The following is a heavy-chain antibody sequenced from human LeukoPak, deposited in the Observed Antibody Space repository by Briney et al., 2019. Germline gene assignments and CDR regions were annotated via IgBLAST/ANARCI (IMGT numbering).Heavy chain of an antibody. V-gene: IGHV3-33*01. CDR2: IWYDGSNK. CDR3: ASARGGWAVAGTLDY. Sequence: GGSLRLSCAASGFTFSSYGMHWVRQAPGKGLEWVAVIWYDGSNKYYADSVKGRFTISKDNSKNTLYLQMNSLRAEDTAVYYCASARGGWAVAGTLDYWGQGTLVTVSS. J-gene: IGHJ4*02. D-gene: IGHD6-19*01. CDR1: GFTFSSYG.